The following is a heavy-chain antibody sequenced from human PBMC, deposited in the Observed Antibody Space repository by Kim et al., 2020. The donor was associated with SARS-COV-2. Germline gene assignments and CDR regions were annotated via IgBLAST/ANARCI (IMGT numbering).Heavy chain of an antibody. CDR3: ARGPWDY. Sequence: YRGSTNYTPSLKSRVTISVDTSKNQFSLKLSSVTAADTAVYYCARGPWDYWGQGTLVTVSS. V-gene: IGHV4-59*09. CDR2: YRGST. J-gene: IGHJ4*02.